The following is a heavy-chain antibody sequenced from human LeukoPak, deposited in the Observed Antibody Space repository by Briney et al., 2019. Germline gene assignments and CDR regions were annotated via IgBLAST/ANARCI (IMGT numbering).Heavy chain of an antibody. Sequence: GGSLRLSCAASGFTFSSYSMNWVRQAPGKGLEWVSSISSSSYIYYADSVKGRFTISRDNAKNSLYLQMNSLRAEDTAVYYCARGAKRYYYDSSGYYHFDYWGQGTLVTVSS. V-gene: IGHV3-21*01. CDR1: GFTFSSYS. CDR2: ISSSSYI. J-gene: IGHJ4*02. CDR3: ARGAKRYYYDSSGYYHFDY. D-gene: IGHD3-22*01.